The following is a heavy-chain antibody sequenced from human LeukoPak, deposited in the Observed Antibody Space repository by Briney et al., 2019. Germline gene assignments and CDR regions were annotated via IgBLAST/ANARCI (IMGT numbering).Heavy chain of an antibody. CDR3: ARDLASYYDFWSGPSPLDY. Sequence: SCKASGGTFSSYAISWVRQAPGKGLEWVAVISYDGSNKYYADSVKGRFTISRDNSKNTLYLQMNSLRAEDTAVYYCARDLASYYDFWSGPSPLDYWGQGTLVTVSS. CDR1: GGTFSSYA. CDR2: ISYDGSNK. J-gene: IGHJ4*02. V-gene: IGHV3-30*04. D-gene: IGHD3-3*01.